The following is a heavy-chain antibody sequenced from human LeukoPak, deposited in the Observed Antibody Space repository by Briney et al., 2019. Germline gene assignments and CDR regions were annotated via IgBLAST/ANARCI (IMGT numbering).Heavy chain of an antibody. D-gene: IGHD3-22*01. CDR3: ARVPHYDSSYGAFDI. Sequence: SETLSLTCTVSGGSISSSSYYWGWIRQPPGKGLEWIGSIYYSGSTYYNPSLKSRVTISVDTSKNQFSLKLSSVTATDTAVYYCARVPHYDSSYGAFDIWGQGTMVTVSS. CDR2: IYYSGST. J-gene: IGHJ3*02. V-gene: IGHV4-39*07. CDR1: GGSISSSSYY.